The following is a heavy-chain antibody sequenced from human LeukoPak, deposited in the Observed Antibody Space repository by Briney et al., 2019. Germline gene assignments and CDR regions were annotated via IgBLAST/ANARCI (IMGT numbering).Heavy chain of an antibody. D-gene: IGHD6-19*01. V-gene: IGHV3-23*01. CDR3: ASLWLAYFDY. CDR2: ISPSGGIT. J-gene: IGHJ4*02. Sequence: GGSLRLSCAASGFTFSSHGMNWVRQAPGKGLEWVSGISPSGGITYYTDSVKGRFTISRDNSKNTLYLQMNSLRAEDTAVYYCASLWLAYFDYWGQGTLVTVSS. CDR1: GFTFSSHG.